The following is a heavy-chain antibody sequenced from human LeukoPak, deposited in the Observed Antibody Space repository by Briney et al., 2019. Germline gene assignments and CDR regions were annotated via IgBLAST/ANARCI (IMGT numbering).Heavy chain of an antibody. J-gene: IGHJ4*02. V-gene: IGHV1-69*13. CDR2: IIPIFGTA. CDR1: GGTFSSYA. D-gene: IGHD5-24*01. Sequence: GASVKVSCKASGGTFSSYAISWVRQAPGQGLEWMGGIIPIFGTANYAQKFQGRVTITADESTSTASMELSSLRSEDTAVYYCARGLEDGYNWFDYWGQGTLVTVSS. CDR3: ARGLEDGYNWFDY.